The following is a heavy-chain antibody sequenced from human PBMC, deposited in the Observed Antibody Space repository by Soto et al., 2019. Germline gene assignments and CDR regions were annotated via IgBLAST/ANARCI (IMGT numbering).Heavy chain of an antibody. Sequence: PGGSLRLSCAASGFTFSSYSMNWVRQAPGKGLEWVPSISSSSSYIYYADSVKGRFTISRDNAKNSLYLQMNSLRAEDTAVYHCARVNVLRFLEFPSGMDVWGQGTTVTVSS. V-gene: IGHV3-21*01. CDR1: GFTFSSYS. J-gene: IGHJ6*02. D-gene: IGHD3-3*01. CDR2: ISSSSSYI. CDR3: ARVNVLRFLEFPSGMDV.